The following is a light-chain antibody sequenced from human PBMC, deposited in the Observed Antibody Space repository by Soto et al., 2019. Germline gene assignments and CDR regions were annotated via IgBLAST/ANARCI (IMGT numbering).Light chain of an antibody. J-gene: IGLJ3*02. Sequence: SYELTQPPSVSVSPGQTARITCSGDALPKKHAYWYQQKSGQAPVLVIYEDSKRPSGIPERFSGSSSGTMVTLTISGAQVEDEADYYCYSTDSSGTWVFGGGTKVTVL. CDR3: YSTDSSGTWV. CDR2: EDS. V-gene: IGLV3-10*01. CDR1: ALPKKH.